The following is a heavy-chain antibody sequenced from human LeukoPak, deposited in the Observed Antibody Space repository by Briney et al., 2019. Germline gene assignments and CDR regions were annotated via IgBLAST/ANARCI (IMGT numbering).Heavy chain of an antibody. D-gene: IGHD3-10*01. CDR1: GFTFSNYA. Sequence: GGSLRLSCAASGFTFSNYAMNWVRQAPGKGLEWVSGISGSDGSTYYADSVKGRFTISRDNSKNTLYLQTNSLRAEDTAVFYCARDRIIDYYYYYMDVWGKGTTVTVSS. CDR2: ISGSDGST. V-gene: IGHV3-23*01. J-gene: IGHJ6*03. CDR3: ARDRIIDYYYYYMDV.